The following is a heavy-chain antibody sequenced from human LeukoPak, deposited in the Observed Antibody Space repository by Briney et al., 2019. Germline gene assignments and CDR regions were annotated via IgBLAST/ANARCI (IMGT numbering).Heavy chain of an antibody. V-gene: IGHV4-38-2*01. CDR3: ARREDYMDV. CDR1: GYSISSGYS. CDR2: IYHTGTT. J-gene: IGHJ6*03. Sequence: PSETLSHTCDVSGYSISSGYSWGWIRQPPGKGLEWIGSIYHTGTTYYNPSLKSRLTISVDTSKNQFSLKMTSVTAADMAVYYCARREDYMDVWGKGTAVTVSS.